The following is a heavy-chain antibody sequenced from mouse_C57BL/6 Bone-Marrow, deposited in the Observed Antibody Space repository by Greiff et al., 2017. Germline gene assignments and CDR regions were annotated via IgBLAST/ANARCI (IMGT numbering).Heavy chain of an antibody. CDR2: IWSGGST. CDR3: ARGTTVVATRTSWYFDV. Sequence: QVQLKESGPGLVQPSQSLSITCTVSGFSLTSYGVHWVRQSPGQGLEWLGVIWSGGSTDYNAAFISRLSISKDKSKSQVFFKMNSLQADDTARYYCARGTTVVATRTSWYFDVWGTGTTVTVSS. V-gene: IGHV2-2*01. CDR1: GFSLTSYG. J-gene: IGHJ1*03. D-gene: IGHD1-1*01.